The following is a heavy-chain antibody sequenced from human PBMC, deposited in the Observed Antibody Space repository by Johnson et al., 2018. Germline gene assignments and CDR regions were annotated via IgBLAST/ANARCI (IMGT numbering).Heavy chain of an antibody. V-gene: IGHV1-24*01. CDR1: GYTLTEFS. Sequence: QVQLVQSGAEVKKPGASVKVSCKVSGYTLTEFSMHWVRQAPGEGLEWMGGFDPEDGETIYAQKFQGRVTMTEETSTDTAYMELSSLRSEDTAVYYCATDVLLWFGTTFDIWGQGTMVTVSS. D-gene: IGHD3-10*01. CDR3: ATDVLLWFGTTFDI. J-gene: IGHJ3*02. CDR2: FDPEDGET.